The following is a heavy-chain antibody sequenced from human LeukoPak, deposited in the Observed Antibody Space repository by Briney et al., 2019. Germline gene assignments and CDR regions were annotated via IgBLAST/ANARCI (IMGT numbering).Heavy chain of an antibody. CDR3: ARLDSSGYYSCDY. Sequence: GESLKISCEGSGYSFTSYWIAWVRQMPGKGLEWMGIIYPVDSDTRYSPSFQGQVTISADKSITTTYLQWSSLEASDTAMYYCARLDSSGYYSCDYWGQGTLVTVSS. D-gene: IGHD3-22*01. J-gene: IGHJ4*02. CDR2: IYPVDSDT. CDR1: GYSFTSYW. V-gene: IGHV5-51*01.